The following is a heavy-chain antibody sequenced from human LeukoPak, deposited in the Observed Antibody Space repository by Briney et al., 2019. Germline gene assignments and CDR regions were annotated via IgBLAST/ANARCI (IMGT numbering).Heavy chain of an antibody. Sequence: GGSLRLSCVASGFTFSDFYMSWIRQAPGKGLEWVSDISGSGTIMYYADSVKGRYTISRDNARNTLYLQLSSLRAEDSAVYYCARDTFHPGLIDSWGQGTLVTVSS. V-gene: IGHV3-11*04. CDR2: ISGSGTIM. J-gene: IGHJ4*02. D-gene: IGHD2-21*01. CDR3: ARDTFHPGLIDS. CDR1: GFTFSDFY.